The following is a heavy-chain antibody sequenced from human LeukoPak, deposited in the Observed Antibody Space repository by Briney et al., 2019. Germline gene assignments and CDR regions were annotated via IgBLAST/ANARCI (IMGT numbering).Heavy chain of an antibody. CDR1: GFTFSSYA. CDR2: ISYDGSNK. D-gene: IGHD3-10*01. CDR3: ARERRMVRGVKDY. J-gene: IGHJ4*02. Sequence: TGGSLRLSCAASGFTFSSYAMHWVRQAPGKGLEWVAVISYDGSNKYYADSVKGRFTISRDNAKNSLYLQMNSLRAEDTAVYYCARERRMVRGVKDYWGQGTLVTVSS. V-gene: IGHV3-30-3*01.